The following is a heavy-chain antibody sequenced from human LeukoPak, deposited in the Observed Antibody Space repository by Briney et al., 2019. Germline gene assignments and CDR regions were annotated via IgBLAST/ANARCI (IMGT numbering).Heavy chain of an antibody. Sequence: PGWSLRLSCAASVFTFNNYAMSWVRPPPGKGGEWVSTISYSGSSTYYADSVKGRFTISRDNYRNTLYLQMDSLRAEDTAIYYCAKVPYSDYGSGRPPFMDVWGQGTTVAVSS. CDR3: AKVPYSDYGSGRPPFMDV. CDR1: VFTFNNYA. CDR2: ISYSGSST. D-gene: IGHD3-10*01. V-gene: IGHV3-23*01. J-gene: IGHJ6*02.